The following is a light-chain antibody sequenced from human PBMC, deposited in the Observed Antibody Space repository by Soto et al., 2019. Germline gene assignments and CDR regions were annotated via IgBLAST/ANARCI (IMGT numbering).Light chain of an antibody. CDR2: GAS. J-gene: IGKJ4*01. Sequence: EIVLTQSPGTLSLSPGERATLSCRASQSVSSSYLAWYQQKPGQAPRLLIYGASSRATGIPDRLSASVYGTDFTLTISRMEPEDFAVYYFQQDDSSPLTFGGGTKLEIK. CDR1: QSVSSSY. CDR3: QQDDSSPLT. V-gene: IGKV3-20*01.